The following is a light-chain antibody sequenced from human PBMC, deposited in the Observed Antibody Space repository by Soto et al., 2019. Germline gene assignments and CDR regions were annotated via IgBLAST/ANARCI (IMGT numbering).Light chain of an antibody. CDR1: ENIDTD. V-gene: IGKV3-11*01. CDR3: QQRSNWPRT. CDR2: DAS. Sequence: EIVMTQSSATLSVSPVEKVSLSCMASENIDTDVAWFQLKPGQAPRFLISDASTRATGIPARFSGSGSGTDFTLTISSLEPEDFAVYYCQQRSNWPRTFGQGTKVDIK. J-gene: IGKJ1*01.